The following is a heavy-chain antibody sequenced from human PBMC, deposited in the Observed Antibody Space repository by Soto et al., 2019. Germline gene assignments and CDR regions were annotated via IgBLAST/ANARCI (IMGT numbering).Heavy chain of an antibody. CDR1: GFTFDDYA. CDR3: AKVRSTGDAFDI. V-gene: IGHV3-9*01. Sequence: VQLVESGGGLVQPGRSLRLSCAASGFTFDDYAMHWVRQVPGKGLEWVSGISWNSGSLDYADSVKGRFTISRDNAKNSLYLQMDSLRPEDTALYYCAKVRSTGDAFDIWGQGTMVTVSS. CDR2: ISWNSGSL. D-gene: IGHD1-1*01. J-gene: IGHJ3*02.